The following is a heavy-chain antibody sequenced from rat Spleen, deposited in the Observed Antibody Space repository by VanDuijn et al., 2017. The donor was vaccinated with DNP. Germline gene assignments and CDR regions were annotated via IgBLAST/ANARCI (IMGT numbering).Heavy chain of an antibody. CDR3: ARRGYRYNYFDY. CDR1: GFSLTGYH. V-gene: IGHV2-27*01. D-gene: IGHD1-5*01. J-gene: IGHJ2*01. Sequence: QVQLKESGPGLVQPSQTLSLTCTVSGFSLTGYHVHWVRQPPGKGLEWMGRVQSGGGTDYNSGLKSRLSISRDTSRSQVFLKMNSLQTEDTAMYFCARRGYRYNYFDYWGQGVMVTVSS. CDR2: VQSGGGT.